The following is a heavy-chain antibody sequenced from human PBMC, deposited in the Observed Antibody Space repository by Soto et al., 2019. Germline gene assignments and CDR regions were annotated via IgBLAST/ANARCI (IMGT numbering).Heavy chain of an antibody. CDR3: ARGAMANFDY. V-gene: IGHV1-69*13. D-gene: IGHD5-18*01. Sequence: VKVSCKASGGTFGSQGIAWVRQAPGQGLEWMGGFIAMLGTPTYAKKVQGRATISADESLTSSYLELRSLRSEDTGVYFCARGAMANFDYWGQGTVVTVSS. J-gene: IGHJ4*02. CDR1: GGTFGSQG. CDR2: FIAMLGTP.